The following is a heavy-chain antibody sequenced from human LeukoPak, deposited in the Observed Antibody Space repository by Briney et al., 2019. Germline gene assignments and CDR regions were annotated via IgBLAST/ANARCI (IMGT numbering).Heavy chain of an antibody. CDR1: GYTFTSYY. D-gene: IGHD2-15*01. V-gene: IGHV1-46*01. J-gene: IGHJ4*02. CDR2: INPSGGST. CDR3: ARAIPDDGGYFDY. Sequence: ASVKVSCKASGYTFTSYYMHWVRRAPGQGLEWMGIINPSGGSTSYAQKFQGRVTMTRDTSMSTVYMELSSLRSEDTAVYYCARAIPDDGGYFDYWGQGTLVTVSS.